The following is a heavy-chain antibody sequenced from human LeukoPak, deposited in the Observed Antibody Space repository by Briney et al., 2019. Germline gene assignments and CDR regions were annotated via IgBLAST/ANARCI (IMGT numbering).Heavy chain of an antibody. D-gene: IGHD6-13*01. CDR2: ISSSGSTI. CDR3: ARDIGQQLAQGY. V-gene: IGHV3-48*03. J-gene: IGHJ4*02. Sequence: GGSLRLSCAASGFTFSSYEMNWVRQAPGKGLEWVSYISSSGSTIYYADSVRGRFTISRDNAKNSLYLQMNSLRAEDTAVYYCARDIGQQLAQGYWGQGTLVTASS. CDR1: GFTFSSYE.